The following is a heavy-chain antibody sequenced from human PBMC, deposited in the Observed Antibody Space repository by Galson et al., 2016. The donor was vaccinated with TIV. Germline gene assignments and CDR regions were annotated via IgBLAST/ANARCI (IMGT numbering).Heavy chain of an antibody. V-gene: IGHV3-23*01. CDR2: ISGSGGIT. CDR1: GFTFDFYA. Sequence: SLRLSCAASGFTFDFYAMSWVRQAPGQGLAWVSGISGSGGITYFADSVKGRFTISRDNSRNTLFLQMHSLRVGDTAVYSCAKRKNYGGDAFEDWGQGTLVTVSS. CDR3: AKRKNYGGDAFED. D-gene: IGHD2-21*01. J-gene: IGHJ3*01.